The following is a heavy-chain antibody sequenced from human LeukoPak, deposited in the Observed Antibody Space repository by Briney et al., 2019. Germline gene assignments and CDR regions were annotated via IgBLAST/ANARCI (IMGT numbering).Heavy chain of an antibody. CDR2: IAGSDSTI. CDR1: GFDLGAYE. CDR3: TTLGYHLDS. J-gene: IGHJ4*02. V-gene: IGHV3-48*03. D-gene: IGHD3-22*01. Sequence: PGGSLRLSCAASGFDLGAYEMNWVRQAPGKGLEWVAYIAGSDSTIYYADSVRGRFTISRDNAKKSLYLQMNSLRAEDTALYYCTTLGYHLDSWGQGTLVTVSS.